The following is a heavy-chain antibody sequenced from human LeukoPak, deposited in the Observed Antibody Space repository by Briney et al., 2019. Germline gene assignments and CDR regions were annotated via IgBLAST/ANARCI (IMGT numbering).Heavy chain of an antibody. J-gene: IGHJ4*02. D-gene: IGHD3-22*01. CDR3: ARDFYDSSGYYYDY. V-gene: IGHV3-74*01. CDR2: INSDGSST. Sequence: GGSLRLSCAASGITFSIYWMHWVRQAPGKGLMWVSRINSDGSSTSYADSVKGRFTISRDNAKNTLYLQMNSLRAEDTAVYYCARDFYDSSGYYYDYWGQGTLVTVSS. CDR1: GITFSIYW.